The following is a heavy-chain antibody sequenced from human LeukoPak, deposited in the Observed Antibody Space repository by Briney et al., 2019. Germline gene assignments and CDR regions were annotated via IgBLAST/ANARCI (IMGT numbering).Heavy chain of an antibody. CDR3: ARDARYYYGSGPQHMDY. J-gene: IGHJ4*02. CDR2: IYTSGST. V-gene: IGHV4-4*07. Sequence: SETLSLTCTVSGGSISSYCWSWIRQPAGKGLEWIGRIYTSGSTNYNPSLKSRVTMSVDTSKNQFSLKLSSVTAADTAVYYCARDARYYYGSGPQHMDYWGQGTLVAVSS. D-gene: IGHD3-10*01. CDR1: GGSISSYC.